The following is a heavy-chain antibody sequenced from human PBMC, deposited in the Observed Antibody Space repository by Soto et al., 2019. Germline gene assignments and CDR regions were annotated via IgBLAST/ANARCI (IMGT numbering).Heavy chain of an antibody. CDR2: ISAYNGNT. V-gene: IGHV1-18*01. J-gene: IGHJ1*01. CDR3: AREGGSSGWYGKNAEYFQH. Sequence: QVQLVQSGAEVKKPGASVKVSCKASGYTFTSYGIIWVRQAPGQGLEWMGWISAYNGNTNYAQKLQGRVTMTTDTSTSTAYMELRSLRSDDTAVYYCAREGGSSGWYGKNAEYFQHWGQGTLVTVSS. D-gene: IGHD6-19*01. CDR1: GYTFTSYG.